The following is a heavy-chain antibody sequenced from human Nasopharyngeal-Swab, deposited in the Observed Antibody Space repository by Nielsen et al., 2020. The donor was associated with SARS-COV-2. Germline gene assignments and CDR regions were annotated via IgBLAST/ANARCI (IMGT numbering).Heavy chain of an antibody. CDR3: ARERGGRAARLRNNWFDP. CDR1: GGSFSGYY. D-gene: IGHD6-6*01. V-gene: IGHV4-34*01. J-gene: IGHJ5*02. CDR2: INHSGST. Sequence: SETLSLTCAVYGGSFSGYYWSWIRQPPGKGLEWIGEINHSGSTNYNPSLKSRVTISVDTSKNQFSLKLRSVTAADTAVYYCARERGGRAARLRNNWFDPWGQGTLVTVSS.